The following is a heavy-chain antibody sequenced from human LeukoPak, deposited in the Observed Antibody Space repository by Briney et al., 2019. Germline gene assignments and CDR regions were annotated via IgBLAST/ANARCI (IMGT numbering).Heavy chain of an antibody. J-gene: IGHJ4*02. V-gene: IGHV3-20*03. D-gene: IGHD2-21*01. CDR2: INWSGGST. CDR3: ARPLGGDSGY. Sequence: GGSLRLSYAASGFTFDDYGIRWVRQAPGKGLEWVSGINWSGGSTGYADSVKGRFTISRDNAKNSLYLQMNSLRAEDTALYYCARPLGGDSGYWGQGTLVTVSS. CDR1: GFTFDDYG.